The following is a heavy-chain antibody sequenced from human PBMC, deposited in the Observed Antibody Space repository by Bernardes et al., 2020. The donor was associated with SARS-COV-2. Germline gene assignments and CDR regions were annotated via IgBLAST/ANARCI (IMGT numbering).Heavy chain of an antibody. CDR2: TIPIFATT. CDR3: ARGGEKGFGTDSFYGMDV. V-gene: IGHV1-69*13. D-gene: IGHD3-16*01. J-gene: IGHJ6*02. Sequence: SVKVSCKASGGTFSSYTLNWVRQAPGQGLEWMGVTIPIFATTSYAQKFQGRVTITADESTSTTYLELISLRSEDTAVYYCARGGEKGFGTDSFYGMDVWGQGTTVIVSS. CDR1: GGTFSSYT.